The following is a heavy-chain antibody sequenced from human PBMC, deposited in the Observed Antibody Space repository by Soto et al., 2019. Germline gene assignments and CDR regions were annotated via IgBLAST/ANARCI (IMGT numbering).Heavy chain of an antibody. CDR3: ARVVLSYYYYMDV. CDR1: GFTFSTYG. V-gene: IGHV3-48*01. J-gene: IGHJ6*03. Sequence: GGFLRLSCAASGFTFSTYGMNWVRQAPGKGLEWVSFISSSGSTIYYADSVKGRFTISRDNAKNSLYLETNSLRGEDTALYYCARVVLSYYYYMDVWGKGTTVTVSS. CDR2: ISSSGSTI.